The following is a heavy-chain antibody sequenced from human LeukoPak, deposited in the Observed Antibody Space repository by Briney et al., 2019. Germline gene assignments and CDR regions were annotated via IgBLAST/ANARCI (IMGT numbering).Heavy chain of an antibody. CDR2: INPRNGGT. J-gene: IGHJ4*02. Sequence: AASVRVSCKASGYRFTAYYLHWVRQAPGQGLNWMGWINPRNGGTKFAPKFQGRITMTGDRSISTVYLELTSLRYDDTAVYYCARDPSTRWYLDSWGRGALVSVSS. CDR3: ARDPSTRWYLDS. CDR1: GYRFTAYY. D-gene: IGHD2-2*01. V-gene: IGHV1-2*02.